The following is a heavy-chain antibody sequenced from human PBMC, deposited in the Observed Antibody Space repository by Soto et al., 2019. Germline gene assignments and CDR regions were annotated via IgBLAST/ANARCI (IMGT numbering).Heavy chain of an antibody. J-gene: IGHJ4*02. D-gene: IGHD2-2*01. CDR1: GGSITSSGYY. Sequence: QVQLQESGPGLVKPSQTLSLTCTVSGGSITSSGYYWSWIRQHPGEGLEWIGFTSNSGSTSYNPSLKIRVTIAVDTSSNQFSLTLKSVTAADTAVYYCARGGGSTKVDYWGQGTLVTVSP. CDR3: ARGGGSTKVDY. CDR2: TSNSGST. V-gene: IGHV4-31*03.